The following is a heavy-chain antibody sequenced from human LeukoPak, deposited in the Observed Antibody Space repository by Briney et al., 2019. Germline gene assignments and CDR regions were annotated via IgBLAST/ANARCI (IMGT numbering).Heavy chain of an antibody. J-gene: IGHJ4*02. CDR2: VYYTRVS. CDR1: GGSISSGVYY. Sequence: SETLSLTCTVSGGSISSGVYYWSWVRQLPGKGLEWIGYVYYTRVSYYNPSLRSRATISLDTSTSQFTLKLASVTAADTAIYYCATQYNFLFDNWGQGTLVTVSS. D-gene: IGHD1-20*01. CDR3: ATQYNFLFDN. V-gene: IGHV4-31*03.